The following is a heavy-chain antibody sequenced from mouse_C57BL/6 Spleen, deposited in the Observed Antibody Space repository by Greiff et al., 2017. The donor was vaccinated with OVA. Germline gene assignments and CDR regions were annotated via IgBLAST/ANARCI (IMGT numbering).Heavy chain of an antibody. CDR2: ISSGSSTI. V-gene: IGHV5-17*01. Sequence: DVKLVESGGGLVKPGGSLKLSCAASGFTFSDYGMHWVRQAPEKGLEWVAYISSGSSTIYYADTVKGRFTISRDNAKNTLFLQMTSLRSEDTAMYYCARRLGYSDYAMDYWGQGTSVTVSS. D-gene: IGHD2-12*01. J-gene: IGHJ4*01. CDR3: ARRLGYSDYAMDY. CDR1: GFTFSDYG.